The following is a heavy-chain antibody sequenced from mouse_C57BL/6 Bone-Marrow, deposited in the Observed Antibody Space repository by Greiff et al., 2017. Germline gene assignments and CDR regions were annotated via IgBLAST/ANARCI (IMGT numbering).Heavy chain of an antibody. CDR1: GYAFSSSW. V-gene: IGHV1-82*01. CDR3: ARSPDYYGSSLFDY. Sequence: VQLQQSGPELVKPGASVKISCKASGYAFSSSWMNWVKQRPGKGLEWIGRIYPGDGDTNYKGKIKGKATMPADNTSSTAFMQLSSLTSEDSAVYYCARSPDYYGSSLFDYWGQGTTLTVSS. CDR2: IYPGDGDT. D-gene: IGHD1-1*01. J-gene: IGHJ2*01.